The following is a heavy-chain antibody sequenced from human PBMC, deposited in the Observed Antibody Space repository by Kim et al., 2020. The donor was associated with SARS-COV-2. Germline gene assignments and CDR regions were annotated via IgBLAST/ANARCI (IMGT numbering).Heavy chain of an antibody. Sequence: KYYVDSVKGRFTISRDNAKNSLYLQMNSLRAEDTAVYYCARVYYGLAFDIWGQGTMVTVSS. CDR2: K. D-gene: IGHD3-10*01. V-gene: IGHV3-7*01. CDR3: ARVYYGLAFDI. J-gene: IGHJ3*02.